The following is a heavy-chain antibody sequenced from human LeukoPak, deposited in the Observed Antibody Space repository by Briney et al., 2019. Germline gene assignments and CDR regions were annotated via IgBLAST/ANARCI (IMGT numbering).Heavy chain of an antibody. Sequence: SETLSLTCTVSGGSISTFYYWGWIRQPPGKGLEWIGSMYHSGSTYYNPSLRSRVIISVDTSKNQLSLKLSSVTAADTAVYYCARHFGYNYGYIDFWGQGTLVTVSS. V-gene: IGHV4-39*01. CDR1: GGSISTFYY. D-gene: IGHD5-18*01. J-gene: IGHJ4*02. CDR2: MYHSGST. CDR3: ARHFGYNYGYIDF.